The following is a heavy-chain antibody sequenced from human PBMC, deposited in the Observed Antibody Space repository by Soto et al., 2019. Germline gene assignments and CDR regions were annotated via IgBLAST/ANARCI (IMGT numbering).Heavy chain of an antibody. J-gene: IGHJ6*03. CDR1: GFSLSNARKG. V-gene: IGHV2-26*01. CDR3: APIRGGYDYYYCYYHMDV. Sequence: QVTLKESGPVLVKPTETLTLTCTVSGFSLSNARKGVSWIRQPPAKALERLAHIFSNDEKSNSTSLKTRLTITKDTYKSHVVLTMTNMDHVDTAIYYCAPIRGGYDYYYCYYHMDVWGKGTAVTVFS. D-gene: IGHD5-12*01. CDR2: IFSNDEK.